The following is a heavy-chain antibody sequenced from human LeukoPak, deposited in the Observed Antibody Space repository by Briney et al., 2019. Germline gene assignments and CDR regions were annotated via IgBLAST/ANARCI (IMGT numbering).Heavy chain of an antibody. CDR1: GGSISSYY. CDR3: ARETTVTTRFDY. D-gene: IGHD4-17*01. V-gene: IGHV4-4*08. J-gene: IGHJ4*02. Sequence: SETLSLTCTVSGGSISSYYWSCIRHPPGKGREWIGRIYTSGSTNYNPSLKSRVTISVDTSKNQFSLKLSSVTAADTAVYYCARETTVTTRFDYWGQGTLVTVSS. CDR2: IYTSGST.